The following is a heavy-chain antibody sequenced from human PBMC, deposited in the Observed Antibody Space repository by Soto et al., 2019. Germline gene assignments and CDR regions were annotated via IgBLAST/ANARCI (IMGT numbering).Heavy chain of an antibody. CDR1: GFTFSSYA. Sequence: QVQLVESGGGVVQPGRSLRLSCAASGFTFSSYAMHWVRQAPGKGLEWVAVISYDGSNKYYADSVKGRFTISRDNSKNTLYLQMNSQRAEDKAVYYCASPRSDIVLVPALVYYYGMDVWGQGTTVTVSS. V-gene: IGHV3-30-3*01. CDR3: ASPRSDIVLVPALVYYYGMDV. CDR2: ISYDGSNK. J-gene: IGHJ6*02. D-gene: IGHD2-2*01.